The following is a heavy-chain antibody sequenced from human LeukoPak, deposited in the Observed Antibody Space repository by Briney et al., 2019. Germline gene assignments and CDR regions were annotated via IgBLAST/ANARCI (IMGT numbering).Heavy chain of an antibody. CDR2: IWHDGSYK. Sequence: GSLRLSCAASGFTFSSYGMHWVRQAPGKGLEWVAVIWHDGSYKYYADSAKGRFAISRDSSKNTLYLQMNSLRAEDTAVYYCARVMGNYGSLDYWGQGTLVTVSS. V-gene: IGHV3-33*01. CDR1: GFTFSSYG. CDR3: ARVMGNYGSLDY. D-gene: IGHD3-10*01. J-gene: IGHJ4*02.